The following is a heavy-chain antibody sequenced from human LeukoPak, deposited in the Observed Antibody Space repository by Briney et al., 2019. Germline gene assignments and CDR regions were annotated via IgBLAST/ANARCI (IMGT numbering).Heavy chain of an antibody. V-gene: IGHV3-33*08. CDR2: IWYDGSNK. D-gene: IGHD2-2*01. CDR1: GFTFSSYW. Sequence: GGSLRLSCAASGFTFSSYWMSWVRQAPGKGLEWVAVIWYDGSNKYYADSVKGRFTISRDNSKNTLYLQMNSLRAEDTAVYYCARGYQASDYWGQGTLVTVSS. CDR3: ARGYQASDY. J-gene: IGHJ4*02.